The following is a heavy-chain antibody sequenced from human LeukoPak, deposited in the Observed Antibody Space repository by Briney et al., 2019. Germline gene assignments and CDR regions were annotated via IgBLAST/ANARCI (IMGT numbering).Heavy chain of an antibody. V-gene: IGHV4-39*07. Sequence: SETLSLTCTVSGGSISSSSYSWGWIRQPPGKGLEWIGSIYYSGSTYFNPSLKSRVTISLHRSKNQFSLNLNSVTAADTAVYYCARDRRFFDLWGRGTLVTVSS. J-gene: IGHJ2*01. CDR3: ARDRRFFDL. CDR1: GGSISSSSYS. CDR2: IYYSGST.